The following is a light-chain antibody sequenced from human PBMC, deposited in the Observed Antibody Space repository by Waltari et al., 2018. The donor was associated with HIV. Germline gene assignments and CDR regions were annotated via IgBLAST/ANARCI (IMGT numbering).Light chain of an antibody. J-gene: IGLJ2*01. CDR2: EVT. V-gene: IGLV2-8*01. CDR1: NSDIGSYDY. Sequence: SALTQPPSASGSPGQSVTLSCPGSNSDIGSYDYVSWYQLHPGKAPKLVISEVTKRPSGVSDRFSGSKSANTAFLTVSGLQAEDEADYYCSSFADRDGFYVLFGGGTRLTVL. CDR3: SSFADRDGFYVL.